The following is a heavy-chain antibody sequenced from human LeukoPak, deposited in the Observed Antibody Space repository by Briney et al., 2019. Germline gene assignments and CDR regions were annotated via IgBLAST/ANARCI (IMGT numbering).Heavy chain of an antibody. J-gene: IGHJ4*02. CDR2: IKQDESEE. V-gene: IGHV3-7*01. Sequence: GGSLRLSCVASGFTFSSYWMSWVRQAPGKGLEWVANIKQDESEEYYVDSVKGRFTISRDNAKNSLYLQMNSLRAEDTAVYYCARDFEISSGWGQGTLVTVSS. D-gene: IGHD6-19*01. CDR1: GFTFSSYW. CDR3: ARDFEISSG.